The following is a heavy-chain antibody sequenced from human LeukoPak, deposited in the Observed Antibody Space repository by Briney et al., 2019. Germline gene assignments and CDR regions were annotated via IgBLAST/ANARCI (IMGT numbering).Heavy chain of an antibody. V-gene: IGHV3-48*03. Sequence: GGSLRLSCAASGFTFSSYEMNWVRQAPGKGLEWASYISTSSNTIYYADSVKGRFTLSRDNAKNSLYLQMNSLRAEDTAVYYCARDFRYRAFDIWGQGTMVTASS. J-gene: IGHJ3*02. CDR2: ISTSSNTI. D-gene: IGHD2-2*02. CDR1: GFTFSSYE. CDR3: ARDFRYRAFDI.